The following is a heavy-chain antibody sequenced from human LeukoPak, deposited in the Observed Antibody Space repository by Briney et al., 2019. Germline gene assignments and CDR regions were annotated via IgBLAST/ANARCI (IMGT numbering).Heavy chain of an antibody. V-gene: IGHV3-48*04. CDR1: GFTFSSYS. CDR3: ARDPPLVYSSGGGPGHDDY. D-gene: IGHD6-19*01. Sequence: GGSLRLSCAASGFTFSSYSMNWVRQAPGKGLEWVSYISSSSSTIYYADSVKGRFTISRDNAKNSLYLQMNSLRAEDTAVYYCARDPPLVYSSGGGPGHDDYWGQGTLVTVSS. J-gene: IGHJ4*02. CDR2: ISSSSSTI.